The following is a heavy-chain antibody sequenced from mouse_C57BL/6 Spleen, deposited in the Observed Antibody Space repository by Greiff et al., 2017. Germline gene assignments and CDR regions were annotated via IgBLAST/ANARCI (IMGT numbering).Heavy chain of an antibody. Sequence: QVQLQQPGAELVRPGTSVKLSCKASGYTFTSYWMHWVKQRPGQGLEWIGVIDPSDSYTNYNQKFKGKATLTVDTSSSTAYMQLSSLTSEDSAVYYCARGRGESNPLYYFDYWGQGTTLTVSS. V-gene: IGHV1-59*01. CDR1: GYTFTSYW. J-gene: IGHJ2*01. CDR3: ARGRGESNPLYYFDY. D-gene: IGHD1-1*02. CDR2: IDPSDSYT.